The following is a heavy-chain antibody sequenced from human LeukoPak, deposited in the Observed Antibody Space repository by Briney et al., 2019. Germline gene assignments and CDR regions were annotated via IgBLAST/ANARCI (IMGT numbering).Heavy chain of an antibody. Sequence: GGSLRLSCAASGFTFSSYGMNWVRQAPGKGLEWVSSISSSSSYIYYADSVKGRFTISRDNAKNSLYLQMNSLRAEDTAVYYCARDVSYYYDSSGYYQDYLDYWGQGTLVTVSS. CDR3: ARDVSYYYDSSGYYQDYLDY. CDR2: ISSSSSYI. J-gene: IGHJ4*02. D-gene: IGHD3-22*01. V-gene: IGHV3-21*01. CDR1: GFTFSSYG.